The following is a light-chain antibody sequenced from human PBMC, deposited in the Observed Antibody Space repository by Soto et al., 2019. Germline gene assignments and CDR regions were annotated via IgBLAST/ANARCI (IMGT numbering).Light chain of an antibody. V-gene: IGLV2-23*02. Sequence: QSVLTQPASVSGSPGQSITISCTGTSSDVGGYDFVSWYQHHPGKAPKLMIYEVNNRPSGVSSRFSGSKSGNTASLTISGLQAEDEADYYCCSFAGSNILIFGGGTQLTVL. CDR2: EVN. CDR1: SSDVGGYDF. CDR3: CSFAGSNILI. J-gene: IGLJ2*01.